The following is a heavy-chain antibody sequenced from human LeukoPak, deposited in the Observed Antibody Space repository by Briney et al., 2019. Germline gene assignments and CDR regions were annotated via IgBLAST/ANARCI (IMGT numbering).Heavy chain of an antibody. D-gene: IGHD6-6*01. CDR1: GFTFSSYA. CDR2: ISGSGGST. CDR3: AKDLGAIAAPPATFDY. J-gene: IGHJ4*02. Sequence: PGGSLRLSCAASGFTFSSYAMSWVRQAPGKGLEWVSAISGSGGSTYYADSVKGRFTISRDNSKNTLYLQVNSLRAEDTAVYYCAKDLGAIAAPPATFDYWGQGTLVTVSS. V-gene: IGHV3-23*01.